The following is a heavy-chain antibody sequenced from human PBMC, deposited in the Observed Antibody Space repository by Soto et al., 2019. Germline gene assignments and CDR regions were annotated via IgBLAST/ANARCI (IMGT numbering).Heavy chain of an antibody. CDR2: ISSSSSTI. CDR3: ARHPERIAEIGWFDP. V-gene: IGHV3-48*01. Sequence: EVQLVESGGGLVKPGGSLRLSCAAPGLTFSSNSMNWVGKPPGKGLEWVSYISSSSSTIYYAYSVKGRFTISRDNAKNSLYLQMNSLRAEDTAVYYCARHPERIAEIGWFDPWGQGTLVTVSS. J-gene: IGHJ5*02. CDR1: GLTFSSNS. D-gene: IGHD6-13*01.